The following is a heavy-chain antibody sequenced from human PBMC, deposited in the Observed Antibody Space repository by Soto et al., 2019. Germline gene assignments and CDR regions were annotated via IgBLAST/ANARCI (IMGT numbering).Heavy chain of an antibody. D-gene: IGHD2-8*01. Sequence: PSETLSLTCTVSGGSISSYYWSWIRQPPGKGLEWIGFVYYNGATSYNPSLKSRVSMSIDTTKNQFSLKLSSVTAADTAVYYCASQGYCANGVCFGWFDPWGQGTLVTVSS. CDR2: VYYNGAT. CDR1: GGSISSYY. CDR3: ASQGYCANGVCFGWFDP. J-gene: IGHJ5*02. V-gene: IGHV4-59*01.